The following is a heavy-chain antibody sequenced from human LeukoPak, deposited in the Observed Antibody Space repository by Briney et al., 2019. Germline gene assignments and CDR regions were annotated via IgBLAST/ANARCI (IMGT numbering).Heavy chain of an antibody. J-gene: IGHJ6*03. V-gene: IGHV3-23*01. Sequence: QSGGSLRLSCAASGFTFSSHGMNWVRQAPGKGLEWVSGISPSGGITYYTDSVKGRFTISRDNSKNSLYLQMNSLRAEDTALYYCARVGEYYYMDVWGKGTTVTVSS. CDR1: GFTFSSHG. CDR2: ISPSGGIT. CDR3: ARVGEYYYMDV.